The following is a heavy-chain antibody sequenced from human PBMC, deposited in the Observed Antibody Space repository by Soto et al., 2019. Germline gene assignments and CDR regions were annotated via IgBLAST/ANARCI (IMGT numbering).Heavy chain of an antibody. CDR2: IIPVFGTT. D-gene: IGHD3-10*01. CDR1: GGLFSSFA. J-gene: IGHJ4*02. Sequence: GASVKVSCKDSGGLFSSFAISWIRQAPGQGLEWLGGIIPVFGTTNYAEKFQDRVTITAGESTNTAYMELSSLTAGDTAMYYCARGGGPYVWFNEFWGQGTLVTVSS. CDR3: ARGGGPYVWFNEF. V-gene: IGHV1-69*13.